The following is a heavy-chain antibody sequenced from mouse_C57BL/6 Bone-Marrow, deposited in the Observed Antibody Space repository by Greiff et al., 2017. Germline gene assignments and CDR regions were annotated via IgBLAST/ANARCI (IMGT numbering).Heavy chain of an antibody. V-gene: IGHV1-42*01. CDR2: INPSTGGT. D-gene: IGHD4-1*01. CDR1: GYSFTGYY. Sequence: EVQLQQSGPELVKPGASVKISCKASGYSFTGYYMNWVKQSPEKSLEWIGEINPSTGGTTYNQKFKAKATLTVDKSSSTAYMQLKSLTSEDSAVYYCARKNWDYFDYWGQGTTLTVSS. J-gene: IGHJ2*01. CDR3: ARKNWDYFDY.